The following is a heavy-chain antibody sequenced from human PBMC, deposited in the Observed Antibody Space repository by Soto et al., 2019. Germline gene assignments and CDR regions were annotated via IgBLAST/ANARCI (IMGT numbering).Heavy chain of an antibody. CDR1: GFTFSSYA. J-gene: IGHJ4*02. D-gene: IGHD3-22*01. CDR2: ISYDGSNK. CDR3: ARDADYYDRLGPFDY. Sequence: PGGSLRLSCAASGFTFSSYAMHWVRQAPGKGLEWVAVISYDGSNKYYADSVKGRFTISRDNSKNTLYLQMNSLRAEDTAVYYCARDADYYDRLGPFDYWGQGTLVTVSS. V-gene: IGHV3-30-3*01.